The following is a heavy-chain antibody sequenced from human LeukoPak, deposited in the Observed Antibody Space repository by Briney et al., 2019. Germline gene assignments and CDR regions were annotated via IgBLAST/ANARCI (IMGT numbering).Heavy chain of an antibody. CDR3: AKGDAGGY. CDR1: GFTFSSYW. Sequence: GGSLRLSCAASGFTFSSYWIHWVRQAPGKGLVWVSRIATDGNRTSYADSVEGRLTISRDNAKNTVYLQMNSLRAEDTAVYYCAKGDAGGYWGQGTLVTVSS. CDR2: IATDGNRT. V-gene: IGHV3-74*01. J-gene: IGHJ4*02. D-gene: IGHD2-21*01.